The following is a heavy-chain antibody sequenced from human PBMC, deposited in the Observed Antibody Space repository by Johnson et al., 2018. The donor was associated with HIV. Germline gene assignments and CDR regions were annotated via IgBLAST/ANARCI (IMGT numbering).Heavy chain of an antibody. CDR3: ARDKVGVSAFDI. J-gene: IGHJ3*02. V-gene: IGHV3-64*04. D-gene: IGHD3-16*01. Sequence: VQLVESGGGVVQPGRSLRLSCAASGFTFSNYAIHWVRQAPGKGLEYVSAISSNGGSTYYADSVKGRFTVSRDNSKNTLYLQMNSLRAEDTAVYYCARDKVGVSAFDIWGQGTMVTVSS. CDR2: ISSNGGST. CDR1: GFTFSNYA.